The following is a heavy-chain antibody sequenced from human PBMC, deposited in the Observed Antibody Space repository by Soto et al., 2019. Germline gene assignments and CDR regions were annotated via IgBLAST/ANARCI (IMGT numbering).Heavy chain of an antibody. CDR3: ARDRGGYCSGGSCSEAWFDP. V-gene: IGHV1-3*05. J-gene: IGHJ5*02. D-gene: IGHD2-15*01. Sequence: QVQLVQSGAEEKRPGASVKISCKASGYTFSSYPIHWVRQAPGHRLEWMGWINSGNGYTKYSQKFQARVSITRDTSASTAYMQLGSLRSEDTAVYYCARDRGGYCSGGSCSEAWFDPWGQGTLVTVSS. CDR2: INSGNGYT. CDR1: GYTFSSYP.